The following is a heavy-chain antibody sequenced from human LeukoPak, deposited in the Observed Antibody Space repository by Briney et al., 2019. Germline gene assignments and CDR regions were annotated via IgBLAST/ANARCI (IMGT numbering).Heavy chain of an antibody. CDR1: GFTFSSYA. CDR2: ISGSGGST. Sequence: PGGSLRLSCAASGFTFSSYAMSWVRQAPGKGLEWVSAISGSGGSTYYADSVKGRFTISRDNSKNTLYLQMNSLRAEDTAVYYCAKDPTRCSGYDFDGWFDPWGQGTLVTVSS. J-gene: IGHJ5*02. CDR3: AKDPTRCSGYDFDGWFDP. V-gene: IGHV3-23*01. D-gene: IGHD5-12*01.